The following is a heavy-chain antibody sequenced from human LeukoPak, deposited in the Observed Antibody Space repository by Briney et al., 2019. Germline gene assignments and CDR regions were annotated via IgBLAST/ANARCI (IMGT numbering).Heavy chain of an antibody. Sequence: ASVKVSCKASGYTFTNYGVTWVRQAPGQGLEWMGWISAYNGHTNYAQNLQGRVTMTTDTSTSTAYMELRSLRSDDTAVYYCARGAWYSGAYTTLYYFDYWGQGTLVTVSS. D-gene: IGHD6-19*01. CDR1: GYTFTNYG. CDR3: ARGAWYSGAYTTLYYFDY. CDR2: ISAYNGHT. V-gene: IGHV1-18*01. J-gene: IGHJ4*02.